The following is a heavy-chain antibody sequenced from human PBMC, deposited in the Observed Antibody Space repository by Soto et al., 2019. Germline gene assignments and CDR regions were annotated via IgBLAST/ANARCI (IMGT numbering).Heavy chain of an antibody. CDR1: GYNFIAQN. D-gene: IGHD1-7*01. V-gene: IGHV1-2*02. J-gene: IGHJ3*01. CDR2: MNPNSGGS. CDR3: ARERHLNSPSDAFDL. Sequence: QVHLVQSGAEVKKPGASVKVSCMASGYNFIAQNIHWVRQAPGLGLEWMGKMNPNSGGSDYAQEFQGRVTVTRDSSISTVYMELTSLNSDATAVYYCARERHLNSPSDAFDLWGQGTMVIVSS.